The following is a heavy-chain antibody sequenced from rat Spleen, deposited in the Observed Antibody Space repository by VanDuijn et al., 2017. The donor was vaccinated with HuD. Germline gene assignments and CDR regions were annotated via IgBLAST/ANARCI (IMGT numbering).Heavy chain of an antibody. CDR2: ITHTGGST. CDR1: GFTFNNYW. CDR3: TRERNWAFDH. J-gene: IGHJ2*01. V-gene: IGHV5-31*01. Sequence: EVQLVESGGGLVQPGRSLKLSCVASGFTFNNYWMTWIRQAPGKGLEWIASITHTGGSTYYPDSVKGRFTISRDNAKNTLYLQINSLRSEDTATYYCTRERNWAFDHWGQGVKVTV. D-gene: IGHD5-1*01.